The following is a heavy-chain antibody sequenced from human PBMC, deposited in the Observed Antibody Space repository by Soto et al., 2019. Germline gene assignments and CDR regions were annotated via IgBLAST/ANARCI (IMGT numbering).Heavy chain of an antibody. CDR1: GGSFSGYY. D-gene: IGHD3-10*01. CDR2: INHSGST. Sequence: PSETLSLTCAVYGGSFSGYYWSWIRQPPGKGLEWIGEINHSGSTNYNPSLKSRVTISVDTSKNQFSLKLSSVTAADTAVYYCARGIKMVRGVISNYYYYYGMKVWGQGTTVT. J-gene: IGHJ6*02. CDR3: ARGIKMVRGVISNYYYYYGMKV. V-gene: IGHV4-34*01.